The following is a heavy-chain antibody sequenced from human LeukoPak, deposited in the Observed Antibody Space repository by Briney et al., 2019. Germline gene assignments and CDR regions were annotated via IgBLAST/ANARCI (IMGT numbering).Heavy chain of an antibody. CDR3: ARRSSSWQNYYYYYGMDV. D-gene: IGHD6-13*01. J-gene: IGHJ6*02. CDR1: GGSISSSSYY. CDR2: IYYSGST. Sequence: SETLSLTCTVSGGSISSSSYYRGWIRQPPGKGLEWIGSIYYSGSTYYNPSLKSRVTISVDTSKNQFSLKLSSVTAADTAVYYCARRSSSWQNYYYYYGMDVWGQGTTVTVSS. V-gene: IGHV4-39*01.